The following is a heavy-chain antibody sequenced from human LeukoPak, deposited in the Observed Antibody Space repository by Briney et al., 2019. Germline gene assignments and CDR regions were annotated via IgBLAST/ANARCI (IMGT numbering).Heavy chain of an antibody. Sequence: SVKVSCKASGGTFSSYAISWVRQAPGQGLEWMGGFIPIFGTANYAQKFQGRVTITADESTSTAYMELSSPRSEDTAVYYCARDRSNYYDNAGFDYWGQGTLVTVSS. CDR1: GGTFSSYA. CDR3: ARDRSNYYDNAGFDY. V-gene: IGHV1-69*13. CDR2: FIPIFGTA. D-gene: IGHD3-22*01. J-gene: IGHJ4*02.